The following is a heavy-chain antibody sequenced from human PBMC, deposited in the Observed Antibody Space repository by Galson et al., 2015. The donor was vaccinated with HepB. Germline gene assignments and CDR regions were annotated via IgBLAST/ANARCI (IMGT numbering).Heavy chain of an antibody. CDR3: VRSSGKTGGE. CDR1: GFSFSDTY. J-gene: IGHJ4*02. D-gene: IGHD3-10*01. Sequence: SLRLSCAASGFSFSDTYMSWIRRTPGKGLEWISYISGSSRTDIAYADSVKGRFTVSRDNAKKSLFLQMDSLRAEDTALYYCVRSSGKTGGEWGQGTLVTVSS. CDR2: ISGSSRTDI. V-gene: IGHV3-11*01.